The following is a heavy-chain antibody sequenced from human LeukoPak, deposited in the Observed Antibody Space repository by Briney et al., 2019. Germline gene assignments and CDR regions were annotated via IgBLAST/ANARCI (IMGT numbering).Heavy chain of an antibody. Sequence: GGSLRLSCAASGFTFSSYAISWVRQAPGKGLEWVSGISGSGGRTYYADSVKGRFTISRDNPKNTLYLQMNSLRAEDTAVYYCAKELGYCSNANCAEFDYWGQGTLVTVSS. CDR1: GFTFSSYA. CDR3: AKELGYCSNANCAEFDY. D-gene: IGHD2-2*01. J-gene: IGHJ4*02. V-gene: IGHV3-23*01. CDR2: ISGSGGRT.